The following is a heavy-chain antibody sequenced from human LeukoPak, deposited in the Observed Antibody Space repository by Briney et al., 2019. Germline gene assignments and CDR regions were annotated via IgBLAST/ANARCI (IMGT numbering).Heavy chain of an antibody. V-gene: IGHV3-48*03. Sequence: GGSLRLSCAASGFTFSSYEMNWVRQAPGKGLEWVSYISSSGSTIYYADSVKGRFTISRDNSKNTLYLQMNSLRAEDTAVYYCAKDYYYDSSGYYYVSRTGIFDYWGQGTLVTVSS. CDR1: GFTFSSYE. CDR3: AKDYYYDSSGYYYVSRTGIFDY. D-gene: IGHD3-22*01. J-gene: IGHJ4*02. CDR2: ISSSGSTI.